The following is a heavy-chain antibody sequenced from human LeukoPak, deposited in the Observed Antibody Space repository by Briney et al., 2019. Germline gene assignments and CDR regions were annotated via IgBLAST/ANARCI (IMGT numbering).Heavy chain of an antibody. CDR2: IYPGDSDT. Sequence: GESLKISCKGSGYGFTTYWIGWVRQMTEKGLEWMGIIYPGDSDTRYSPSFQGQVTISADKSISTAYLQWSSLKASDTAMYYCARQAVRDGYNGAFDIWGQGTMVTVSS. J-gene: IGHJ3*02. V-gene: IGHV5-51*01. CDR1: GYGFTTYW. CDR3: ARQAVRDGYNGAFDI. D-gene: IGHD5-24*01.